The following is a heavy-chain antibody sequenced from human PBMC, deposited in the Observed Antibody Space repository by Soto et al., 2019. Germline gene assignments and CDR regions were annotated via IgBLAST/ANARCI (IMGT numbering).Heavy chain of an antibody. D-gene: IGHD6-19*01. V-gene: IGHV4-39*01. CDR3: ARHWEQWLGYIDS. J-gene: IGHJ4*02. CDR1: GGSISSGSFY. Sequence: QLQLQESGPGLVKPSETLSLTCTVSGGSISSGSFYWGWIRQPPGKGLEWIGSIYYTRNTYYNLSLNSPVTISVDSSKTQFSLQPSSVTAADTAVYYCARHWEQWLGYIDSWGQGTLVAVSS. CDR2: IYYTRNT.